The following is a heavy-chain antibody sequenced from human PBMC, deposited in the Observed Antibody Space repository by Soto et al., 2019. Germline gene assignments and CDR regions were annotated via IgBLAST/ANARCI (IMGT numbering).Heavy chain of an antibody. D-gene: IGHD3-22*01. CDR2: IYWSDEK. CDR1: GFSLTTGVG. CDR3: AHRRHREYYDSIGYYIDY. J-gene: IGHJ4*02. Sequence: QITLKESGPTLVRPTQTLTLTCTFSGFSLTTGVGVTWIRQPPGKAPEWLALIYWSDEKRYSPSLKSRLTITKDTSKNQVVLIMTNMDTVDTGTYYCAHRRHREYYDSIGYYIDYWGQGMLVTVSS. V-gene: IGHV2-5*01.